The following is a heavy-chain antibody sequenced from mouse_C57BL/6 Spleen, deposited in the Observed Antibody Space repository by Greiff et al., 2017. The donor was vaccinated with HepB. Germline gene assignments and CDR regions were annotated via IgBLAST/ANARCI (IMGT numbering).Heavy chain of an antibody. D-gene: IGHD3-3*01. CDR2: IHPNSGRT. J-gene: IGHJ4*01. Sequence: VQLQQPGAELVKPGASVKLSCKASGYTFTSYWMHWVKQRPGQGLEWIGMIHPNSGRTNYNEKFKSKATLTVDQSSSTAYMQLSSLTSADSAVDYCARVGRRYAMDYWGQGTSVTVSS. CDR1: GYTFTSYW. CDR3: ARVGRRYAMDY. V-gene: IGHV1-64*01.